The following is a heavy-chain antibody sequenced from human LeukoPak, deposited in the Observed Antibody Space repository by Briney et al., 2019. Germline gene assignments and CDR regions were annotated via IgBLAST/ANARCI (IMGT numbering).Heavy chain of an antibody. Sequence: SETLSLTCTVSGGSISSSSYYWGWIRQPPGKGLEWIGSIYYSGSTYYNPSLKSRVTISVDTSKNQFSLKLSSVTAADTAVYYCARQLQLGGYFDYWGQGTLVTVSS. CDR1: GGSISSSSYY. J-gene: IGHJ4*02. D-gene: IGHD6-6*01. CDR2: IYYSGST. CDR3: ARQLQLGGYFDY. V-gene: IGHV4-39*01.